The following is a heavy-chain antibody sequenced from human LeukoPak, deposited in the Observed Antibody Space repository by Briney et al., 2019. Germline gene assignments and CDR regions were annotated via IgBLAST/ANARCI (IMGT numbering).Heavy chain of an antibody. D-gene: IGHD6-13*01. CDR2: NYYSGST. J-gene: IGHJ3*02. Sequence: SETLALTCTVSGGSISSYYWSWIRQPPGKGLEWIGYNYYSGSTNYNPSLKSRVTISVDTSKNQFSLKLSSVTAADTAVYYCARDRRSSSWYPDAFDIWGQGTMVTVSS. CDR3: ARDRRSSSWYPDAFDI. V-gene: IGHV4-59*01. CDR1: GGSISSYY.